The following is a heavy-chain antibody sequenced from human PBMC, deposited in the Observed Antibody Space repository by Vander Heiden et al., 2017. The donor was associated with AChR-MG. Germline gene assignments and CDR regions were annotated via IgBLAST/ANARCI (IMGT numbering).Heavy chain of an antibody. CDR3: ARERRSSGWYYYYGMDV. J-gene: IGHJ6*02. Sequence: QVQLVQSGAEVKKPGASVKVSCKASGYTFTSYDINWVRQATGQGLEWMGWMNPNCGNTGYAQKFQGRVTMTRSTSISTAYMERSSLRSEDTAVYYCARERRSSGWYYYYGMDVWGQGTTVTVSS. CDR1: GYTFTSYD. V-gene: IGHV1-8*01. CDR2: MNPNCGNT. D-gene: IGHD6-19*01.